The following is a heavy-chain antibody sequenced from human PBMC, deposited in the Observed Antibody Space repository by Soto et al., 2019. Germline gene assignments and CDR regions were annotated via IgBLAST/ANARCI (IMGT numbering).Heavy chain of an antibody. D-gene: IGHD3-10*01. CDR2: FGST. CDR1: GDSISSHY. CDR3: ARVSTSTSGSYYTLDY. V-gene: IGHV4-59*11. Sequence: QVQLQESGPGLVKPSETLSLTCTVSGDSISSHYWSWIRQPPGKGLEWIGFGSTKYNPSLKSRISISLDTSKNQFSLTLTSVTAADTAVYYCARVSTSTSGSYYTLDYWGQGTLVTVSS. J-gene: IGHJ4*02.